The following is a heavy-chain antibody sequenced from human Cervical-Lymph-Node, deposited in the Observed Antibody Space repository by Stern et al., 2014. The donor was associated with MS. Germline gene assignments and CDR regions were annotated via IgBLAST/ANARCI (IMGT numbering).Heavy chain of an antibody. CDR2: VSHSGTT. V-gene: IGHV4-39*01. CDR1: GVSLSIDSYY. J-gene: IGHJ4*02. Sequence: QVQLQESGPGLVKPSETLSLTCSVSGVSLSIDSYYWGWVRQTPGKGLEWIGSVSHSGTTYYNPSLKSRVTISADTSNNQFPLKLISGTAADTGVYYCARHDRIALGTAIGKWGQGTLVTVSP. CDR3: ARHDRIALGTAIGK. D-gene: IGHD2-21*02.